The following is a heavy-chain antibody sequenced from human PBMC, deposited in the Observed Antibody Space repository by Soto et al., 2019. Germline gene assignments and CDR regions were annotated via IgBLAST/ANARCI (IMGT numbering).Heavy chain of an antibody. D-gene: IGHD3-3*01. Sequence: GGSLRLSCVDSGLSFSIYAFNWVRQAPGKGLEWVSTIGTPDQTYYADSVKGRFTISRDNSKSTVYLQLNSLRAEDTAMYYCAKYRTIFGVVSYYYYYGMDVWGQGTTVTVSS. J-gene: IGHJ6*02. V-gene: IGHV3-23*01. CDR3: AKYRTIFGVVSYYYYYGMDV. CDR1: GLSFSIYA. CDR2: IGTPDQT.